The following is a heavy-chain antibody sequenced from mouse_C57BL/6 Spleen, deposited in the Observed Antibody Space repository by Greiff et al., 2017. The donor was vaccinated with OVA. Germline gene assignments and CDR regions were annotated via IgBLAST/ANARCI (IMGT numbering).Heavy chain of an antibody. CDR2: IYPGDGDT. V-gene: IGHV1-82*01. CDR1: GYAFSSSW. J-gene: IGHJ2*01. D-gene: IGHD3-2*02. Sequence: QVQLKESGPELVKPGASVKISCKASGYAFSSSWMNWVKQRPGKGLEWIGRIYPGDGDTNYNGKFKGKATLTADKSSSTAYMQLSSLTSEDSAVYFCVDSSGHEGYFDYWGQGTTLTVSS. CDR3: VDSSGHEGYFDY.